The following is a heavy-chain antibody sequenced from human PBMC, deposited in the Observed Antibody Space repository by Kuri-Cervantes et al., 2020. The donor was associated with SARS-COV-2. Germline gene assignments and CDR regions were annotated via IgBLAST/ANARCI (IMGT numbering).Heavy chain of an antibody. V-gene: IGHV3-30*03. CDR3: AREGIGGYDYDAFDI. CDR1: GFTFSSYG. Sequence: GGSLRLSCAASGFTFSSYGMHWVRQAPGKGLEWVAVISYDGSNKYYADSVKGRFTISRDNSKNTLYLQMNSLRAEDTAVYYCAREGIGGYDYDAFDIWGQGTMVTVSS. CDR2: ISYDGSNK. J-gene: IGHJ3*02. D-gene: IGHD5-12*01.